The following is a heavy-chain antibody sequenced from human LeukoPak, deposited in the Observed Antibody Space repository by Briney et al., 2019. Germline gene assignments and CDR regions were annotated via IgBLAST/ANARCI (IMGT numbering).Heavy chain of an antibody. J-gene: IGHJ4*02. Sequence: GGSLRLSCAASGFSFSNYAMSWVRQAPGKGLEWVSGCSPSGATTYYADSVKGRFAISRDNSKKTLHLQMNSLRAEDTALYYCARGLGYGDYDYWGQGTLVTVSS. CDR1: GFSFSNYA. CDR2: CSPSGATT. V-gene: IGHV3-23*01. CDR3: ARGLGYGDYDY. D-gene: IGHD4-17*01.